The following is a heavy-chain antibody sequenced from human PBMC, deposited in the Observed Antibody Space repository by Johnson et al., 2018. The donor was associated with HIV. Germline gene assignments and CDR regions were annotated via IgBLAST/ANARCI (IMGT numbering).Heavy chain of an antibody. J-gene: IGHJ3*02. CDR1: GFTFSSYG. D-gene: IGHD6-19*01. Sequence: QMQLVESGGGVVQPGGSLRLSCAASGFTFSSYGMHWVRQAPGKGLEWVAFIQYDGSNKYYADSVKGRFTISRDNSKNTLYLQMNSMRAEDTAVYYCAKIIGYSSGLEIWGKGTMVTVSS. V-gene: IGHV3-30*02. CDR2: IQYDGSNK. CDR3: AKIIGYSSGLEI.